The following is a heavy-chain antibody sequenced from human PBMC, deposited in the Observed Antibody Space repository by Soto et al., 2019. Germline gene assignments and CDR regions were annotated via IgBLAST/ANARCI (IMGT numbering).Heavy chain of an antibody. CDR1: GGSISSSNW. J-gene: IGHJ6*02. CDR3: AKVDTAMGEYYYYGMDV. CDR2: IYHSGST. D-gene: IGHD5-18*01. V-gene: IGHV4-4*02. Sequence: PSETLSLTCAVSGGSISSSNWWSWVRQPPGKGLEWIGEIYHSGSTNYNPSLKSRVTISVDKSKNQFSLKLSSVTAADTAVYYCAKVDTAMGEYYYYGMDVWGQGTTVTVS.